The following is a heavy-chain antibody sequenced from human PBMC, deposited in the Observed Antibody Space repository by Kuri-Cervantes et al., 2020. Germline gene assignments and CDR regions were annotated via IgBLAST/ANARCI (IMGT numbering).Heavy chain of an antibody. J-gene: IGHJ6*02. V-gene: IGHV3-23*03. CDR2: IYSGGST. CDR1: GFTFSSYA. CDR3: ARGPTGGVGGVNFYGMDV. Sequence: GGSLRLSCAASGFTFSSYAMSWVRQAPGKGLEWVSFIYSGGSTYYADSVKGRFTISRDKSKNTLYLQMNSLRAEDTAVYYCARGPTGGVGGVNFYGMDVWGQGTTVTVSS. D-gene: IGHD3-16*01.